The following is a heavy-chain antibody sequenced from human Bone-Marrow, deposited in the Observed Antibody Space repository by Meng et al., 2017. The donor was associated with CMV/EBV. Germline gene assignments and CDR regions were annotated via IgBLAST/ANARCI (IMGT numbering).Heavy chain of an antibody. D-gene: IGHD3-22*01. V-gene: IGHV1-2*02. CDR2: INPNSGGT. Sequence: ASVKVSCKASGYTFTSYYMHWVRQAPGQGLEWMGWINPNSGGTNYAQKFQGMVTMTRDTSISTAYMELSRLRSDDTAVYYCARDQVYYYDSGFGGDYYGMDVWGQGTTVTVSS. CDR3: ARDQVYYYDSGFGGDYYGMDV. J-gene: IGHJ6*02. CDR1: GYTFTSYY.